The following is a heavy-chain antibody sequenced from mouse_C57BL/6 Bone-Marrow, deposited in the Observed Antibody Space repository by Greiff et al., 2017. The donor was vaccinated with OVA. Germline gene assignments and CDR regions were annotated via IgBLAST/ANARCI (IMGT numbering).Heavy chain of an antibody. Sequence: EVQLQQSGPVLVQPGASVKLSCTASGYTFTDYYMNWVKQSHGKRLEWIGVINPYNGGTSSNQKFTGKATLTVAKSDSTDYMELNRLTSEDAAVYYCASSPFITPYWDFDVWGTGTTVTVSS. V-gene: IGHV1-19*01. CDR1: GYTFTDYY. CDR2: INPYNGGT. J-gene: IGHJ1*03. D-gene: IGHD1-1*01. CDR3: ASSPFITPYWDFDV.